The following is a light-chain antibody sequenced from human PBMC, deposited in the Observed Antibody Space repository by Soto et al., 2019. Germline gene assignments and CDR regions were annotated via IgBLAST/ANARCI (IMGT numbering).Light chain of an antibody. Sequence: QSALTQSASVSGSPGQSITISCTGTSSDVGGYNYVSWYQQHPGKAPKLINYDVSNRPSGVSTRFSGSKSGNTASLTISGLQAEDEADYSCSSYTSTNSWVFGGGTKVTVL. CDR3: SSYTSTNSWV. CDR1: SSDVGGYNY. V-gene: IGLV2-14*01. J-gene: IGLJ3*02. CDR2: DVS.